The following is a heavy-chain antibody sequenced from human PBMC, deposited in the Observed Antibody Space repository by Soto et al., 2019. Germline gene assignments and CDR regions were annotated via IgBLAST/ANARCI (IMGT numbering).Heavy chain of an antibody. Sequence: PGGSLRLSCAASGFTFSSYAMHWVRQAPGKGLEYVSAISSNGGSTYYANSVKGRFTISRDNSKNTLYLQMGSLRAEDMAVYYCARWDYGVDAFDIWGQGTMVTVSS. J-gene: IGHJ3*02. CDR3: ARWDYGVDAFDI. CDR2: ISSNGGST. V-gene: IGHV3-64*01. CDR1: GFTFSSYA. D-gene: IGHD4-17*01.